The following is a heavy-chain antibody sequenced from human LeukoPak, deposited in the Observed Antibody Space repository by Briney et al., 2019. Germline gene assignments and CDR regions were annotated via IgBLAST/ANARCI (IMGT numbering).Heavy chain of an antibody. J-gene: IGHJ6*04. Sequence: SETLSLTCTVSGGSISGGSYYWSWIRQPAGKGLEWIGGIYTSGSTNYNPSLKSRVTISVDTSKNQFSLKLSSVTAADTAVYYCASKDIVVVVAAPTHYYYGMDVWGKGTTVTVSS. V-gene: IGHV4-61*02. CDR2: IYTSGST. D-gene: IGHD2-15*01. CDR3: ASKDIVVVVAAPTHYYYGMDV. CDR1: GGSISGGSYY.